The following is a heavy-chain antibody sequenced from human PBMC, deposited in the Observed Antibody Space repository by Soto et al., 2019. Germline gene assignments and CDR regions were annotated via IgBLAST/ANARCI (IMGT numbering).Heavy chain of an antibody. CDR3: AKDGEYYDSSGYNSTPLDX. CDR2: ISYDGSNK. Sequence: PWGSLRLSCAASGFTFSSYGMHWVRQAPGKGLEWVAFISYDGSNKYYADSVKGRFTISRDNSKNTLYLQMNSLRAEDTAVYYCAKDGEYYDSSGYNSTPLDXWGQGTLVTVSX. CDR1: GFTFSSYG. J-gene: IGHJ4*02. V-gene: IGHV3-30*18. D-gene: IGHD3-22*01.